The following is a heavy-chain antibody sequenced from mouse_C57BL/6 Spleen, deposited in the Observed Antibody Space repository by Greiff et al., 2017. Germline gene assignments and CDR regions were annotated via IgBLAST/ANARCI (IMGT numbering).Heavy chain of an antibody. CDR1: GFNIKDDY. Sequence: EVQLQQSGAELVRPGASVKLSCTASGFNIKDDYMHWVKQRPEQGLEWIGWIDPENGDTEYASKFQGKATITADTSSNTAYLQLRSLTSEDTAVYYCTATFDYYGNYEKYYYAMDYWGQGTSVTVSS. CDR3: TATFDYYGNYEKYYYAMDY. J-gene: IGHJ4*01. D-gene: IGHD2-1*01. CDR2: IDPENGDT. V-gene: IGHV14-4*01.